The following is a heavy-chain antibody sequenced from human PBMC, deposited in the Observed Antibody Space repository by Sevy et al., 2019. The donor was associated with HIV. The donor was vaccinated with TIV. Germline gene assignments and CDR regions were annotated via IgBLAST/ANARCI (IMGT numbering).Heavy chain of an antibody. CDR1: GFNFRIYA. V-gene: IGHV3-30*03. D-gene: IGHD1-26*01. J-gene: IGHJ4*02. CDR3: ATGRQGATYGY. Sequence: GGYLRLSCAASGFNFRIYAMHWVRQAPGKGLEWVAVISYDGSDKFYAESVKGRFTISRDNSKNMVFLQFNSLRGDDTAVYYCATGRQGATYGYWGQGTPVTVSS. CDR2: ISYDGSDK.